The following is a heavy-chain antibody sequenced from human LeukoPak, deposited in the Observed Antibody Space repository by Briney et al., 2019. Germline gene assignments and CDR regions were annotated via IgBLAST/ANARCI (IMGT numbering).Heavy chain of an antibody. V-gene: IGHV1-46*01. Sequence: ASVKVSCKASGGIFSSYAISWVRQAPGQGLEWMGIINPTGGSTSYAQKFQGRVTMTRDTSTSTVYMELSSLRSEDTAVYYCARGAYNWNSPPFDYWGQGTLVTVSS. D-gene: IGHD1-7*01. CDR2: INPTGGST. CDR1: GGIFSSYA. CDR3: ARGAYNWNSPPFDY. J-gene: IGHJ4*02.